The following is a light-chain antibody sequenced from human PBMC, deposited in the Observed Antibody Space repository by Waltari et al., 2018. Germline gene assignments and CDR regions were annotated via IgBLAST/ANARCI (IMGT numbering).Light chain of an antibody. CDR1: RSISSY. CDR2: AAS. CDR3: QQSYSTPGT. J-gene: IGKJ2*02. Sequence: DIQMTQSPSSLSASVGDRVTITCRASRSISSYLNWYQQKPGKAPKLLIYAASSLQSGVPSRFSGSGSGTDFTLTISSLQPEDFATYYCQQSYSTPGTFGQGTELEIK. V-gene: IGKV1-39*01.